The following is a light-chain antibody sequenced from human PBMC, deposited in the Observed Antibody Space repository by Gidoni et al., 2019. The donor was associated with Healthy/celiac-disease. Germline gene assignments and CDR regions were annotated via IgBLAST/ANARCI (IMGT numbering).Light chain of an antibody. CDR2: KAS. V-gene: IGKV1-5*03. Sequence: DSQMTQSPSTLSASVGDRVTITCRAGKSISSWLAWYQQKPGKATKILIYKASGLESGVPSRFSGSRFGTECTLTISSLQPDDFAPYCCQQYNSYWTFGQGTKVEIK. CDR3: QQYNSYWT. CDR1: KSISSW. J-gene: IGKJ1*01.